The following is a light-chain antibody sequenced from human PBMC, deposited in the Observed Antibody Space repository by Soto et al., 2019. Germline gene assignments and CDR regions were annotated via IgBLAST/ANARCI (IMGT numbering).Light chain of an antibody. J-gene: IGKJ2*01. CDR2: GAS. Sequence: EIVLTQSPGTLSLSPGERATLSCRASHSVSSSYLAWYQQKPGQTPRLLIYGASRRATGIPDRFSGSGSGTDFTLTISRREPEDFAVYYCQQYGSSPPFTFGQGTKLEIK. CDR1: HSVSSSY. V-gene: IGKV3-20*01. CDR3: QQYGSSPPFT.